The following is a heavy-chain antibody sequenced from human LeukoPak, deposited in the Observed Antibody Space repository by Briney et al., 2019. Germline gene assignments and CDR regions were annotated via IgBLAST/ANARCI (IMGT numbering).Heavy chain of an antibody. J-gene: IGHJ4*02. CDR3: ARNLNYPDGGSTFDFDY. Sequence: GGSLRLSCAASGFIFSSYWMAWVRQAPGKGLEWVANIKQDGNQYNYMDTVKGRFTISRDNARKSLYLHMDSLRAEDTAIYFCARNLNYPDGGSTFDFDYWGQGTLVTVSS. CDR1: GFIFSSYW. D-gene: IGHD4-23*01. V-gene: IGHV3-7*01. CDR2: IKQDGNQY.